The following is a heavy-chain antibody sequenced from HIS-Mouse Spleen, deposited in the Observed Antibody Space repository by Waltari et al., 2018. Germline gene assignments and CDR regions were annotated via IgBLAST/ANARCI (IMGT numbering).Heavy chain of an antibody. V-gene: IGHV4-39*07. Sequence: QLQLQESGPGLVKPSETLSLTCTVSGGSISSSSYYWGWIRQPPGKGLEWIGSRYYSGRTYYTPSLKSRVTISVDTSKNQFSLKLSSVTAADTAVYYCAREIPYSSSWYDWYFDLWGRGTLVTVSS. CDR2: RYYSGRT. CDR3: AREIPYSSSWYDWYFDL. D-gene: IGHD6-13*01. J-gene: IGHJ2*01. CDR1: GGSISSSSYY.